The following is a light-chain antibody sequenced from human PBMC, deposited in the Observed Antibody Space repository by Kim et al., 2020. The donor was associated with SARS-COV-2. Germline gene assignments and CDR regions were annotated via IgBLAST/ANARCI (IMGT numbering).Light chain of an antibody. CDR2: GRN. CDR3: QSRDSGGNVV. J-gene: IGLJ6*01. CDR1: RLRTYY. V-gene: IGLV3-19*01. Sequence: SSELTQDPAVSVALGQTVRITCQGDRLRTYYATWYQQKPRQAPLLVIYGRNNRPAGIPDRFSGSASGNTASLTISGAQAEDEADFYCQSRDSGGNVVFGGGTKVTVL.